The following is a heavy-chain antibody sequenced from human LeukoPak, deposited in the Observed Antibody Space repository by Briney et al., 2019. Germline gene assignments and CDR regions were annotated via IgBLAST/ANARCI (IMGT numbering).Heavy chain of an antibody. Sequence: PSETLSLTCTVSGGSISSSSYYWGWIRQPPGKGLEWIGSIYYSGSTYYNPSLKSRVTISVDASKNQFSLKLSSVTAADTAVYYCARALRLVRGVIHWFDPWGQGTLVTVSS. CDR2: IYYSGST. J-gene: IGHJ5*02. D-gene: IGHD3-10*01. CDR3: ARALRLVRGVIHWFDP. V-gene: IGHV4-39*01. CDR1: GGSISSSSYY.